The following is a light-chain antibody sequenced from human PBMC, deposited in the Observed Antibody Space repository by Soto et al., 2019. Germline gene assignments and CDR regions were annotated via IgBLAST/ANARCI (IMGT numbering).Light chain of an antibody. J-gene: IGLJ1*01. CDR2: TDN. Sequence: QSVLTQPPSASAPHGQGFTISCSGSSSNGGTNTVTWYQQLSGTAPKLLIYTDNLRSSGVPERFAGSKSGTSASLAISGLQSDDEADYYCAAWDDSLKGYVFGTGTKLTVL. V-gene: IGLV1-44*01. CDR1: SSNGGTNT. CDR3: AAWDDSLKGYV.